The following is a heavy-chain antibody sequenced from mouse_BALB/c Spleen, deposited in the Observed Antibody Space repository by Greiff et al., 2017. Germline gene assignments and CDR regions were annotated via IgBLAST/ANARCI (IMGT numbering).Heavy chain of an antibody. V-gene: IGHV1-54*01. CDR3: ARGNWGFAY. J-gene: IGHJ3*01. Sequence: QVQLQQSGAELVRPGTSVKVSCKASGYAFTNYLIEWVKQRPGQGLEWIGVINPGSGGTNYNEKFKGKATLTADKSSSTAYMQLSSLTSDDSAVYCCARGNWGFAYWGQGTLVTVSA. CDR2: INPGSGGT. D-gene: IGHD4-1*01. CDR1: GYAFTNYL.